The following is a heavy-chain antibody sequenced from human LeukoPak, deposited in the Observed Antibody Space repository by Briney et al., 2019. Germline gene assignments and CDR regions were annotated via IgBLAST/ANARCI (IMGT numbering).Heavy chain of an antibody. D-gene: IGHD1-1*01. CDR1: GGSISFYY. V-gene: IGHV4-4*09. J-gene: IGHJ4*02. CDR2: IHASGIT. CDR3: ARGRAGVQPFDY. Sequence: PSETLSLTCTVSGGSISFYYWSWSRQPPGKGLEWIGYIHASGITDYNSSLKSRVTISVDTSKNQFSLKLTSVTAADTAVYYCARGRAGVQPFDYWGQGTLVTVSS.